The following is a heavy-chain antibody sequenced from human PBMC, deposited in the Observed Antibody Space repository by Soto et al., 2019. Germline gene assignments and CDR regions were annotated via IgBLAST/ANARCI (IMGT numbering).Heavy chain of an antibody. CDR1: GFTVSSNY. D-gene: IGHD3-9*01. Sequence: XGSLRLSCADSGFTVSSNYMSWVRQAPGKGLDWVSVIYSGGSTYYADSVKGRFTISRDNSKNTLYLQMNSLRAEDTAVYYCARDRRYFDWLYDYYYYYGMDLWGQGTTVTVS. V-gene: IGHV3-53*01. J-gene: IGHJ6*02. CDR3: ARDRRYFDWLYDYYYYYGMDL. CDR2: IYSGGST.